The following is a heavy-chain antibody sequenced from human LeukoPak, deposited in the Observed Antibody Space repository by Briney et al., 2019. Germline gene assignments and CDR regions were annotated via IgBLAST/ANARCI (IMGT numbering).Heavy chain of an antibody. V-gene: IGHV3-30-3*01. J-gene: IGHJ4*02. Sequence: GGSLRLSCAASGFTFSSYAMHWVRQAPGKGLEWVAVISYDGGNKYYADSVKGRFTISRDNSKNTLYLQMNSLRAEDTAVYYCARERESAYLTGYQRRYFDYWGQGTLVTVSS. D-gene: IGHD3-9*01. CDR3: ARERESAYLTGYQRRYFDY. CDR1: GFTFSSYA. CDR2: ISYDGGNK.